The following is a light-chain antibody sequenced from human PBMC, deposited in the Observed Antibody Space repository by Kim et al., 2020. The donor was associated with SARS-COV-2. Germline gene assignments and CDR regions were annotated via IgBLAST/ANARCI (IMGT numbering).Light chain of an antibody. J-gene: IGKJ1*01. CDR1: QSVSSN. CDR3: QQYSNWPPWT. V-gene: IGKV3-15*01. Sequence: SPGGGGILSSRASQSVSSNLAWYQQRPGQAPRLLIFGASTRATDIPVRFTGSGSGTEFTLTISSLRSEDFAVYYCQQYSNWPPWTFGQGTKVDIK. CDR2: GAS.